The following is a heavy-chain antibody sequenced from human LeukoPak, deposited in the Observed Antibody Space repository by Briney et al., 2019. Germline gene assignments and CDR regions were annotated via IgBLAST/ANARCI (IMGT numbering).Heavy chain of an antibody. Sequence: SETLSLTCTVSGGSISSYYWSWIRQPPGKGLEWIGYIYYSGSTNYNPSLKSRVTISVDTSKNQFSLKLSSVTAADTAVYYCARNYGSGSYYRRSTPYYLDYWGQGTLVTVSS. J-gene: IGHJ4*02. CDR1: GGSISSYY. D-gene: IGHD3-10*01. CDR3: ARNYGSGSYYRRSTPYYLDY. CDR2: IYYSGST. V-gene: IGHV4-59*01.